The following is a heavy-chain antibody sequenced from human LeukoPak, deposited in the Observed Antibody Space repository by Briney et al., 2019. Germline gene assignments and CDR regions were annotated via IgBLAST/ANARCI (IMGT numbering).Heavy chain of an antibody. CDR3: AREDIVATGGFDY. CDR1: GGAISSGDYY. V-gene: IGHV4-30-4*01. D-gene: IGHD5-12*01. Sequence: PSETLSLTCTVSGGAISSGDYYWGWIRQPPGKGLDWSGYIYYSGSTSFNPSLKSRVTISVDTSKNQFSLKLSSVTAADTAVYYCAREDIVATGGFDYWGREPWSPSTQ. J-gene: IGHJ4*02. CDR2: IYYSGST.